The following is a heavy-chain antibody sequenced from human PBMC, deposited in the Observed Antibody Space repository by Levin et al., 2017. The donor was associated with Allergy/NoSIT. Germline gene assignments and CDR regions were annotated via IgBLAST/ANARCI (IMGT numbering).Heavy chain of an antibody. V-gene: IGHV5-51*01. Sequence: GESLKISCKGSGYNFTNYWIGWVRQMPGKGLEWMGIIYPGDSDTRYSPSFQGQVTISADKSISTAYLQWSSLKASDTAMYYCAKYARPTLTKPYSDYGMDVWGQGTTVTVSS. D-gene: IGHD2-8*01. CDR3: AKYARPTLTKPYSDYGMDV. J-gene: IGHJ6*02. CDR1: GYNFTNYW. CDR2: IYPGDSDT.